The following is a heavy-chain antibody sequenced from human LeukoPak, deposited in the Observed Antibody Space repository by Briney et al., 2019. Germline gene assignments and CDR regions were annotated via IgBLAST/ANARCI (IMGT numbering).Heavy chain of an antibody. CDR2: IHYSGNT. D-gene: IGHD2-21*02. CDR1: GGSISSGDYY. CDR3: ARDGTDCGGDCYSEK. J-gene: IGHJ4*02. Sequence: SETLSLTCTVSGGSISSGDYYWGWIRQPPGKGLEWIGSIHYSGNTYFNPSLKSRVTISVDTSKSQFSLELRSVTAADTAVYFCARDGTDCGGDCYSEKWGQGTLVTVSS. V-gene: IGHV4-39*02.